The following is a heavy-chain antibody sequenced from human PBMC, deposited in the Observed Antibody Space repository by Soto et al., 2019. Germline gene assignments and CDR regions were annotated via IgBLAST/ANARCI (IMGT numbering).Heavy chain of an antibody. Sequence: GGSLRLSCAASGFTFSSYAMSWVRQAPGKGLEWVSAISGSGGSTYYADSVKGRFTISRDNSKNTLYLQMNSLRAEDTAVYYCAKDPQNGSGWQQLVPMPNFDYWGQGTLVTVSS. D-gene: IGHD6-13*01. CDR2: ISGSGGST. V-gene: IGHV3-23*01. J-gene: IGHJ4*02. CDR3: AKDPQNGSGWQQLVPMPNFDY. CDR1: GFTFSSYA.